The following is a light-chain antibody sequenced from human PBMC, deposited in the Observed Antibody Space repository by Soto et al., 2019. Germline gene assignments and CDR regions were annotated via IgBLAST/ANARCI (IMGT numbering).Light chain of an antibody. V-gene: IGKV2-30*01. CDR1: QSLAYSDGNTY. CDR2: KVS. Sequence: DVVMTQSPLSLPVTLGPPASISCRSSQSLAYSDGNTYSNWFQQRPGQSPRRRIYKVSNRYSGVPDRVRGGASGSHFILKICMVEEEHVGSYYCMQGTHFPSYTSGKRTKLEIK. CDR3: MQGTHFPSYT. J-gene: IGKJ2*01.